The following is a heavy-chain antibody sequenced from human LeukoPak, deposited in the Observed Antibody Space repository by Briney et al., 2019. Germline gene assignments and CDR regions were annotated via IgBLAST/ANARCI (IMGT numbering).Heavy chain of an antibody. CDR3: ARHGRRNIVVVPAAARRGAFDI. V-gene: IGHV4-34*01. D-gene: IGHD2-2*01. CDR1: GGSFSGYY. Sequence: SETLSLTCAVYGGSFSGYYWSWIRQPPGKGLEWVGEINHSGSTNYNPSLKSRVTISVDTSKNQFSLRLSSVTAADTAVYYCARHGRRNIVVVPAAARRGAFDIWGQGTMVTVSS. J-gene: IGHJ3*02. CDR2: INHSGST.